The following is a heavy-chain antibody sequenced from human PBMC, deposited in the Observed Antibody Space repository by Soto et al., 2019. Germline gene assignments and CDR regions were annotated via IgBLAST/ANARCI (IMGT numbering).Heavy chain of an antibody. Sequence: XAILSLTFTVSGGSMRNYFWTWIRQPPGKGLEWIGYIHYSGTTSFFPSYNPSLRSRVTISEDTSKNQFSLKLLSVTTADTAVYFCAAGEASSRNLAPYYLEFWGQGTLVTVSS. CDR3: AAGEASSRNLAPYYLEF. J-gene: IGHJ4*02. D-gene: IGHD6-13*01. CDR2: IHYSGTT. V-gene: IGHV4-59*01. CDR1: GGSMRNYF.